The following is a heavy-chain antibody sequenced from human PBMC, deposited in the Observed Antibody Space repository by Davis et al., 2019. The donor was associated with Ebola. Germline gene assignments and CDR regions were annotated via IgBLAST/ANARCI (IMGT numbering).Heavy chain of an antibody. CDR3: ARDNAAAGIFDS. J-gene: IGHJ4*02. D-gene: IGHD6-13*01. CDR2: INQDGSQQ. V-gene: IGHV3-7*01. Sequence: GESLKISCAASGFSLSHHWMSWIRQAPGKGLKWVANINQDGSQQYFVDSVKGRFSISRDNAKNSLYLHMNSLRAEDTAVYYCARDNAAAGIFDSWGQGTLVTVSS. CDR1: GFSLSHHW.